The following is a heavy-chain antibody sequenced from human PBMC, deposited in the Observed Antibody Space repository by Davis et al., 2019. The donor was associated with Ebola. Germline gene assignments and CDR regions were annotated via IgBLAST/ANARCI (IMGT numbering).Heavy chain of an antibody. CDR1: GGSFSSHP. J-gene: IGHJ4*02. D-gene: IGHD3-9*01. V-gene: IGHV1-69*13. CDR2: IIPSFDTP. CDR3: ARDFDGRNYYFDY. Sequence: SVKVSCKTSGGSFSSHPISWVRQAPRQGLEWMGGIIPSFDTPHYAQKFQGRITITADASTSTAYMELSSLRSEDTATYFCARDFDGRNYYFDYWGPGTPVTVSS.